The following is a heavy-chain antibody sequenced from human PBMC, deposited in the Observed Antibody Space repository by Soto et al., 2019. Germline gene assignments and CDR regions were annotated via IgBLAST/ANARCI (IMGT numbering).Heavy chain of an antibody. CDR2: IYYSGST. V-gene: IGHV4-59*01. D-gene: IGHD4-17*01. CDR1: GGSISSYY. CDR3: ARARPGAYDYGLKLGVYFDY. J-gene: IGHJ4*02. Sequence: SETLSLTCTVSGGSISSYYWSWIRQPPGKGLEWIGYIYYSGSTNYNPSLKSRVTISVDTSKNQFSLKLSSVTAADTAVYYCARARPGAYDYGLKLGVYFDYWGQGTLVTVSS.